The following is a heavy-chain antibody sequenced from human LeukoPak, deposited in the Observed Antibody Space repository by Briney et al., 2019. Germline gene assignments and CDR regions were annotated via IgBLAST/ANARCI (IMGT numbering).Heavy chain of an antibody. D-gene: IGHD6-19*01. Sequence: GGSLRLSCAASGFTFSSSWMSWVRQAPGKGLEWVANINQDGSEKYYVDSVKGRFTISRDNAKNSLYLQMNSLRAEDTAVYYCARDKAAVAGIVDAFDIWGQGTMVTVSS. CDR3: ARDKAAVAGIVDAFDI. CDR1: GFTFSSSW. V-gene: IGHV3-7*01. CDR2: INQDGSEK. J-gene: IGHJ3*02.